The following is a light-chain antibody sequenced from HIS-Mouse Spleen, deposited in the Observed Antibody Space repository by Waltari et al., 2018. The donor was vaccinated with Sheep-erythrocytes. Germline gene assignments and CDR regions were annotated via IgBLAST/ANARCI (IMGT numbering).Light chain of an antibody. J-gene: IGLJ1*01. CDR2: DVS. CDR1: TSDVGGYTY. V-gene: IGLV2-11*01. Sequence: QSALTQPRAVSGSPGQSVTISCTGTTSDVGGYTYVPWYQQHPGKAPKPMIYDVSKRPSGVPDRFSGSKSGNTASLTISGLQAEDEADYYCCSYAGSYTYVFGTGTKVTVL. CDR3: CSYAGSYTYV.